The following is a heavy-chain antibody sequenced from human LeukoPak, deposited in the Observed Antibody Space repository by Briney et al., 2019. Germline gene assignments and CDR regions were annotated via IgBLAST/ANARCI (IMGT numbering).Heavy chain of an antibody. Sequence: GRSLRLSCAASGFTFSSYGMHWVRQAPGKGLEWVAVIWYDTSNKYYADSVKGRFTISRDNSKTTLYLQMNSLRAEDTAVYYCARDLAAAGTWFDPWGQGTLVTVSS. D-gene: IGHD6-13*01. CDR2: IWYDTSNK. J-gene: IGHJ5*02. V-gene: IGHV3-33*01. CDR3: ARDLAAAGTWFDP. CDR1: GFTFSSYG.